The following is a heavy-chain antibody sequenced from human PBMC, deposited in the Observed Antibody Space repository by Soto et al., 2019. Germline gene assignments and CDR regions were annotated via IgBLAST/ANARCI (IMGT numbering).Heavy chain of an antibody. J-gene: IGHJ4*02. CDR2: IIPIFGTA. CDR1: GGTFSSYA. D-gene: IGHD3-22*01. Sequence: QVQLVQSGAEVKKPGSSVKVSCKASGGTFSSYAISWVRQAPGQGLEWMGGIIPIFGTANYAQKFQGRVTITADESKSTAYMELSSMRTEDTAVYYCARVPYDSSGFDYWGQGTLVTVSS. V-gene: IGHV1-69*01. CDR3: ARVPYDSSGFDY.